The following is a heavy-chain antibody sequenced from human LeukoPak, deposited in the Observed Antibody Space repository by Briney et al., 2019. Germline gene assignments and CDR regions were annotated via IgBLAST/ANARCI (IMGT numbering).Heavy chain of an antibody. CDR1: GFLVSTNY. V-gene: IGHV3-53*01. CDR3: GRDLGVGFCSSTGCNNLNMDV. Sequence: GGSLRLSCAASGFLVSTNYMSWVRQAPGKGLEWVSVIYSGDDTYYADSVKGRFTIYRDNSRNTLYLQMNSLRVEDTAVYYCGRDLGVGFCSSTGCNNLNMDVWGKGTTVTVSS. D-gene: IGHD2-2*01. CDR2: IYSGDDT. J-gene: IGHJ6*03.